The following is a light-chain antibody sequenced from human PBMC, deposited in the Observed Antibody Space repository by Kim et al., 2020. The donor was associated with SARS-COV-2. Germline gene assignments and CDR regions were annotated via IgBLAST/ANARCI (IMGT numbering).Light chain of an antibody. V-gene: IGKV1-39*01. CDR3: QQTLSIPRT. J-gene: IGKJ1*01. CDR2: ATF. Sequence: ASVGDELTITCRASQHIGSYLNWYQQKPGEAPNLLIYATFTLQSGVPSRFTGSGSGTEFTLTISSLQPEDSATYYCQQTLSIPRTFGQGTKVDIK. CDR1: QHIGSY.